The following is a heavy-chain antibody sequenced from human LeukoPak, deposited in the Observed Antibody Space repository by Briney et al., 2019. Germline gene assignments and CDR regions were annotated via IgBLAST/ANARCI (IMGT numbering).Heavy chain of an antibody. D-gene: IGHD1-26*01. CDR2: IYYSGST. CDR1: GGSISSSSYY. CDR3: ARQGWELLQIDY. Sequence: SETLSLTCTVSGGSISSSSYYWGWIRQPPGKGLEWIGSIYYSGSTYYNPSLKSRVTISADTSKNQFSLKLSSVTAADTAVYYCARQGWELLQIDYWGQGTLVTVSS. V-gene: IGHV4-39*01. J-gene: IGHJ4*02.